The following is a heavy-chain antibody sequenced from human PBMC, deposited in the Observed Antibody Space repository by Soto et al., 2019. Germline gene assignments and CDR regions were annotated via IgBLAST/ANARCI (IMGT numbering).Heavy chain of an antibody. CDR1: GFTFSSYW. CDR2: IKEDGSEK. D-gene: IGHD3-3*01. V-gene: IGHV3-7*01. Sequence: EVQLVESGGGLVQPGGSLRLSCVASGFTFSSYWMSWVRQAPGKGPEWVANIKEDGSEKYYVDSVKGRFTISRDNAKNSLYLQMNSLRAEDTAVYYCARDFLKRTFWSGYYAHYYYYGMDVWGQGTTVTVSS. J-gene: IGHJ6*02. CDR3: ARDFLKRTFWSGYYAHYYYYGMDV.